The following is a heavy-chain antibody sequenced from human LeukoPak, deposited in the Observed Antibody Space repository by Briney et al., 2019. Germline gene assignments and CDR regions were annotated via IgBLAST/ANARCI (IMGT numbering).Heavy chain of an antibody. V-gene: IGHV1-69*11. D-gene: IGHD3-10*01. CDR2: IIPILSQT. Sequence: SVKVSCKSSGGTFSTYAINWVRQAPGQGLEWMGRIIPILSQTNYALKFRGRFTMTADESANTAYMELSSLKSEDTAVYFCAKVRGSDAFDLWGQGTMVTVSS. CDR3: AKVRGSDAFDL. CDR1: GGTFSTYA. J-gene: IGHJ3*01.